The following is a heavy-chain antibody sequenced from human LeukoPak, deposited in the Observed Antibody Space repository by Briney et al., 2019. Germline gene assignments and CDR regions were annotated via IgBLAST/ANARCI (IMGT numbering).Heavy chain of an antibody. CDR1: GYTFTGYY. J-gene: IGHJ4*02. D-gene: IGHD3-10*01. CDR3: ARSGRGHAYGFFDY. CDR2: VNTHTGAT. Sequence: GASVKVSCKASGYTFTGYYMHWVRQAPGQGLEWMGWVNTHTGATNYAQKFQGAVTMTRDTSISTAYMELSRPRSDDTAMYYCARSGRGHAYGFFDYWGQGTLVTVSS. V-gene: IGHV1-2*02.